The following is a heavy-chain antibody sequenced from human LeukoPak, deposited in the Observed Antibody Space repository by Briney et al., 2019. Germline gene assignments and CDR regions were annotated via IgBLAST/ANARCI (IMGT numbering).Heavy chain of an antibody. CDR3: ARSLWFGYDYTYYMDV. D-gene: IGHD3-10*01. Sequence: ASVKLSCKASGGTFSSYAISWVRQSPGQGLGWMGGIIPIFGTANYAQKFQGRVTSTTDEVTSTADMELTSLRSEDPAVYYCARSLWFGYDYTYYMDVWGKGTTVTVSS. V-gene: IGHV1-69*05. CDR2: IIPIFGTA. J-gene: IGHJ6*03. CDR1: GGTFSSYA.